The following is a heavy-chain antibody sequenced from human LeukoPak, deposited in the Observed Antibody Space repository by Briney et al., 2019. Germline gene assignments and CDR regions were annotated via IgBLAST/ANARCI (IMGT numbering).Heavy chain of an antibody. CDR3: ATEWNYHVCV. V-gene: IGHV3-33*05. CDR1: GFTLTPYD. D-gene: IGHD1-7*01. J-gene: IGHJ6*01. Sequence: GTSLKLSCAASGFTLTPYDMHWVRQAPGHGLEWVGSITPNGRRTNYGHQVKGRVTITRDTSNNTLYLEMSSLRSEDTAVYYCATEWNYHVCVWG. CDR2: ITPNGRRT.